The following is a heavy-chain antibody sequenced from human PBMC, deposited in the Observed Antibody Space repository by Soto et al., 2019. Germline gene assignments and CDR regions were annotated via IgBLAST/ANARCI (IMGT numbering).Heavy chain of an antibody. Sequence: GGSLRLSCAASGFTFSSYSMNWVRQAPGKGLEWVSYISSSSSTIYYADSVKGRFTISRDNAKNSLYLQMNSLRDEDTAVYYCAREKGWLRDYYYYGMDVWGQGTTVTVSS. CDR2: ISSSSSTI. CDR3: AREKGWLRDYYYYGMDV. D-gene: IGHD5-12*01. J-gene: IGHJ6*02. V-gene: IGHV3-48*02. CDR1: GFTFSSYS.